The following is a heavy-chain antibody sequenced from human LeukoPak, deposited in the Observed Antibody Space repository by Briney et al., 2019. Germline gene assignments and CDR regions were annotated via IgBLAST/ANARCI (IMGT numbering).Heavy chain of an antibody. CDR1: GPSISSGSDY. Sequence: SETLSLTCTVSGPSISSGSDYWSWIRQPAGKGPEWIGRISPSARTDCNHSLKSRVPISLDTSKHQFSLKLTSVAAADTAVYYCARAQYSTSLMDYYYYMDVWGKGTTVTVSS. D-gene: IGHD6-13*01. J-gene: IGHJ6*03. CDR3: ARAQYSTSLMDYYYYMDV. V-gene: IGHV4-61*02. CDR2: ISPSART.